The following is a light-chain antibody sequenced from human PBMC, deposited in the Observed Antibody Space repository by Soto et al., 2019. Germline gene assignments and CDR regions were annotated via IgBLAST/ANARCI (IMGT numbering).Light chain of an antibody. Sequence: ETVLTQSPGTLSLSPGERATLSCRASQSVSSSSLAWYQQKPGQAPRLLIYGASSRATGIPDRFSGSGSGTDFTLTISGLEPEDFAVYHCHQYGALPWTFGQGTKVEV. CDR1: QSVSSSS. CDR2: GAS. V-gene: IGKV3-20*01. CDR3: HQYGALPWT. J-gene: IGKJ1*01.